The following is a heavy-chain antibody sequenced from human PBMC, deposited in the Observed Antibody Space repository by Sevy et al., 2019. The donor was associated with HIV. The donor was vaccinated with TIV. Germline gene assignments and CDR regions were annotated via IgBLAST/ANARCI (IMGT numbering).Heavy chain of an antibody. V-gene: IGHV1-69*13. Sequence: ASVKVSCKASGGTFSSYAISWVRQAPGQGLEWMGGIIPIFGTANYAQKFQGRVTITADESTSTAYMELSSLRSEDTAVYYCARDPAHSPYYYDSSGYGPDAFDIWGQRTMVTVSS. CDR3: ARDPAHSPYYYDSSGYGPDAFDI. CDR1: GGTFSSYA. J-gene: IGHJ3*02. D-gene: IGHD3-22*01. CDR2: IIPIFGTA.